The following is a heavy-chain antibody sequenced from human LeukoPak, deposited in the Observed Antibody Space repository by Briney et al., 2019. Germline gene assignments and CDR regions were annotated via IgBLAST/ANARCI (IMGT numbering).Heavy chain of an antibody. CDR1: GYNFDRYG. CDR3: ARGPHERSGYPDD. J-gene: IGHJ4*02. CDR2: ISPYNGNS. V-gene: IGHV1-18*04. D-gene: IGHD3-22*01. Sequence: ASVKVSCKGSGYNFDRYGVNWVRQAPGQGLEWMGWISPYNGNSNYAQKFQGRVTLTTDTSTGTAYMELRSLRSDDTAVYYCARGPHERSGYPDDWGQGTLVTVSS.